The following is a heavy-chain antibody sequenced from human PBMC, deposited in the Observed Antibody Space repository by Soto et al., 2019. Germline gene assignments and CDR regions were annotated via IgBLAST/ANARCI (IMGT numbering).Heavy chain of an antibody. J-gene: IGHJ6*02. CDR1: GGTFSSYA. CDR2: IIPIFGTA. CDR3: ATGELGYDFWSGYPAHYYYYGMDV. Sequence: RASVKVSCKASGGTFSSYAISWVRQAPGQGLEWMGGIIPIFGTANYAQKVQGRVTITADESTSTAYMELSSLRSEDTAVYYCATGELGYDFWSGYPAHYYYYGMDVWGQGTTVTVSS. V-gene: IGHV1-69*13. D-gene: IGHD3-3*01.